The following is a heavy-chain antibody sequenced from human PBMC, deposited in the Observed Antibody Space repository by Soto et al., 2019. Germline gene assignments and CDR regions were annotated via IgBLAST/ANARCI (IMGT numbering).Heavy chain of an antibody. CDR2: IIPIFGTA. J-gene: IGHJ3*02. CDR1: GGTFSSYA. D-gene: IGHD6-19*01. CDR3: ARDGWLVASAFDI. Sequence: SVKVSCKASGGTFSSYAISWVRQAPGQGLEWMGGIIPIFGTANYAQKFQGRVTITADESTSTAYMELSSLRSEDTAVYYCARDGWLVASAFDIWGQGTMVTVSS. V-gene: IGHV1-69*13.